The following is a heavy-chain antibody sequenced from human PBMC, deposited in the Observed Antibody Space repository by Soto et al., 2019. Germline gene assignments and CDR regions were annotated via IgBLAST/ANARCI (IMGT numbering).Heavy chain of an antibody. CDR3: ARDPIRGYSYGFFDY. D-gene: IGHD5-18*01. CDR1: GGTFSSYA. V-gene: IGHV1-69*13. CDR2: IIPIFGTA. Sequence: SVKVSCKASGGTFSSYAISWVRQAPGQGLEWMGGIIPIFGTANYAQKFQGRVTITADESTSTAYMELSSLRSEDTAVYYCARDPIRGYSYGFFDYWGQGTLVTVSS. J-gene: IGHJ4*02.